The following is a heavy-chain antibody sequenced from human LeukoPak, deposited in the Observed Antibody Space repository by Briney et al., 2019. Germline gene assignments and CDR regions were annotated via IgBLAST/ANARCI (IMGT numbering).Heavy chain of an antibody. V-gene: IGHV3-48*01. CDR1: GFTFSTYS. D-gene: IGHD5-12*01. CDR3: ARDGGYSGYDADY. Sequence: GGSLRLSCAASGFTFSTYSMKWVRQAPGKGLEWVSYISDSSAMYYADSVRGRFTISRENDKNSLFLQMNSLRAEDTAVCYCARDGGYSGYDADYWGQGTLVTVSS. J-gene: IGHJ4*02. CDR2: ISDSSAM.